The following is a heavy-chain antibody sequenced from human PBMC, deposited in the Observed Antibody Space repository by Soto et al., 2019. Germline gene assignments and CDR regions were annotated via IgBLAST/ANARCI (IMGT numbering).Heavy chain of an antibody. CDR2: ISSSSSYI. CDR3: ARDGKVLCSGDYSSDAFDI. CDR1: GFTFSSYS. V-gene: IGHV3-21*01. Sequence: ESGGGLVKPGGSLRLSCAASGFTFSSYSMNWVRQAPGKGLEWVSSISSSSSYIYYADSVKGRFTISRDNAKNSLYLQMNSLRAEDTAVYYCARDGKVLCSGDYSSDAFDIWGQGTMVTVSS. D-gene: IGHD4-17*01. J-gene: IGHJ3*02.